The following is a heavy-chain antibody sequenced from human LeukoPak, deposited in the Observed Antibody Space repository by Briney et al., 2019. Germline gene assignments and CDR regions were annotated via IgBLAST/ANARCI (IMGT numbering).Heavy chain of an antibody. J-gene: IGHJ2*01. CDR3: ARLDTAMVYWYFDL. Sequence: GASVKVSCKASGYTFTSYGISWVRQAPGQGLEWTGWISAYNGNTNYAQKLQGRVTMTTDTSTSTAYMELRSLRSDDTAVYYCARLDTAMVYWYFDLWGRGTLVTVSS. D-gene: IGHD5-18*01. CDR1: GYTFTSYG. V-gene: IGHV1-18*01. CDR2: ISAYNGNT.